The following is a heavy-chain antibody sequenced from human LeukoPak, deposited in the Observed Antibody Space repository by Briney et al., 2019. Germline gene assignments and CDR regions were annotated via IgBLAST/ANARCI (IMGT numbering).Heavy chain of an antibody. CDR1: GYTFTGNY. CDR2: INPNSGGT. CDR3: AREVVAWGMNWFDP. J-gene: IGHJ5*02. V-gene: IGHV1-2*02. Sequence: VASVKVSCKASGYTFTGNYIHWVRQVPGQGLEWMGWINPNSGGTNYAQKFQGRVTMTRDTSTSTASMELSRLTSDDTAVYYCAREVVAWGMNWFDPWGQGTLVTVSS. D-gene: IGHD3-16*01.